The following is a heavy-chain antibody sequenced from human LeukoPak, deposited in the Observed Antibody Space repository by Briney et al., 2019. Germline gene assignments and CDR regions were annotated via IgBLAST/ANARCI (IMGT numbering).Heavy chain of an antibody. D-gene: IGHD3-9*01. CDR1: GYTFTSYG. J-gene: IGHJ4*02. Sequence: ASVKVSCKASGYTFTSYGISWVRQAPGQGLEWMGWISAYNGNTNYAQKLQGRVTMTTDTSTSTAYMELRSLRSDDTAVYYCASRQTYYDILTGYYTLYYFDYWGQGTLVTVSS. V-gene: IGHV1-18*01. CDR2: ISAYNGNT. CDR3: ASRQTYYDILTGYYTLYYFDY.